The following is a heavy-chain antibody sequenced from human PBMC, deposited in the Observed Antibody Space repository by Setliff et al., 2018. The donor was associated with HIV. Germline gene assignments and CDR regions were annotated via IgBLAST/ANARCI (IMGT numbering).Heavy chain of an antibody. Sequence: ASVKVSCKASGYTFIDKYMHWVRQAPGKGLHWMGRIDPENDETKYSQKFQVRFTMTADRSTDTAYMELSSLRSEDTAVYYCAKDRQQLDPREFDYRGQGTLVTVSS. CDR1: GYTFIDKY. CDR2: IDPENDET. D-gene: IGHD6-13*01. J-gene: IGHJ4*02. CDR3: AKDRQQLDPREFDY. V-gene: IGHV1-69-2*01.